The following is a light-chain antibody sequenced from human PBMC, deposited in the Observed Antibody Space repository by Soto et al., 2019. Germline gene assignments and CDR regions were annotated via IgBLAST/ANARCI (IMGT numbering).Light chain of an antibody. CDR2: NNN. V-gene: IGLV1-44*01. CDR1: SSNVGRNA. Sequence: VLTQPPSASGTPGQRVTISCSGSSSNVGRNAVSWYQHLPGTAPKLLIYNNNQRPSGVPDRISGSNSGTSASLAISGLQSYDEADYYCAAWDDSLKGVVFGGGTKLTVL. J-gene: IGLJ3*02. CDR3: AAWDDSLKGVV.